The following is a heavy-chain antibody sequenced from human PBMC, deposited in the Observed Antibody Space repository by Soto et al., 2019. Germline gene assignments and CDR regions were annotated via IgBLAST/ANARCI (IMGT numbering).Heavy chain of an antibody. J-gene: IGHJ6*02. CDR2: IYYSGST. V-gene: IGHV4-30-4*01. CDR1: GGSISSGDYY. D-gene: IGHD3-9*01. Sequence: QVQLQEPGPGLVKPSQTLSLTCTVSGGSISSGDYYWSWIRQPPGKVLEWIGYIYYSGSTYYNPSLKSRVTISVDTSKTQFSLKLSSVTAADTAVYYCARGGYDIPPVYGMDVWGQGTTVTVSS. CDR3: ARGGYDIPPVYGMDV.